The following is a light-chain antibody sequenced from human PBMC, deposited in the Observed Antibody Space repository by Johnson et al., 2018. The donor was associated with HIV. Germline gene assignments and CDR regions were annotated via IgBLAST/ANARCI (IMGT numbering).Light chain of an antibody. Sequence: QSVLTQPPSVSAAPGQKVTISCSGSSSNIGNNYVSWYQQLPGTAPKLLIYDNNKRPSGIPDRFSGSKSGTSGTLGITGLQTGDEADYYCETWDSSLSAYVIGTGTKVTVL. CDR3: ETWDSSLSAYV. CDR2: DNN. J-gene: IGLJ1*01. CDR1: SSNIGNNY. V-gene: IGLV1-51*01.